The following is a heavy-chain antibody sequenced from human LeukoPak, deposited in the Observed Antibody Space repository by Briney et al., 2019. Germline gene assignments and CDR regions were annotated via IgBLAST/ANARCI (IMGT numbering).Heavy chain of an antibody. CDR2: ISYDGSNK. D-gene: IGHD3-3*01. CDR3: ARESLEWLLSADY. V-gene: IGHV3-30-3*01. Sequence: GGSLRLSCAASGFTFSSYAMHWVRQAPGKGLEWVAVISYDGSNKYYADSVKGRFTISRDNSKNTLYLQMNSLRAEDTAVYYCARESLEWLLSADYWGQRTLVTVSS. CDR1: GFTFSSYA. J-gene: IGHJ4*02.